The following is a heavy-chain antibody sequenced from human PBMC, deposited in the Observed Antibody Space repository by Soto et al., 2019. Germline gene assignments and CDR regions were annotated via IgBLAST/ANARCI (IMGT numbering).Heavy chain of an antibody. CDR2: IDPYDTGI. Sequence: GGSLRLSCAASGFAFSSEWMHWVRQAPGKGLVWVSRIDPYDTGITYADSVKGRFTISRDNAKNTLYLQMNSLRDGDTAVYYCARGFSAGKGSPPDYWGQGTLVTVSS. V-gene: IGHV3-74*01. J-gene: IGHJ4*02. CDR1: GFAFSSEW. CDR3: ARGFSAGKGSPPDY. D-gene: IGHD3-10*01.